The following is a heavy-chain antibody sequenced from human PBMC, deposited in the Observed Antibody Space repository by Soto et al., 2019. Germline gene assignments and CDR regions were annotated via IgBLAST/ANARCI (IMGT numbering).Heavy chain of an antibody. J-gene: IGHJ4*02. D-gene: IGHD3-3*01. V-gene: IGHV3-48*01. CDR2: INTLSSTT. Sequence: GGSLRLSCAASGFSFRTYSMNWVRQAPGKGLEWISYINTLSSTTYYADSVKGRFTISRDNSNLYLQMNSLRADDTAVYYCARDQLDRLKPRETRYFDYWGQGALVTVSS. CDR3: ARDQLDRLKPRETRYFDY. CDR1: GFSFRTYS.